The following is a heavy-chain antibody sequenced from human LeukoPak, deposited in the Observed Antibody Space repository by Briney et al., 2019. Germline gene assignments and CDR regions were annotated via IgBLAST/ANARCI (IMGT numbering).Heavy chain of an antibody. Sequence: SETLSLTCAVYGGSFSGYYWSWIRQPPGKGLEWIGYIYYSGSTNYNPSLKSRVTISVDTSKNQFSLKLSSVTAADTAVYYCARDSNGYIDYWGQGTLVTVSS. J-gene: IGHJ4*02. D-gene: IGHD5-18*01. CDR2: IYYSGST. V-gene: IGHV4-59*01. CDR3: ARDSNGYIDY. CDR1: GGSFSGYY.